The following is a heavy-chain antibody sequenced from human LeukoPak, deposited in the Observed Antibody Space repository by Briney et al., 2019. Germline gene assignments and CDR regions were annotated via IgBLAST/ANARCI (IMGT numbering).Heavy chain of an antibody. CDR1: GGSFSGYY. Sequence: SETLSLTCAVYGGSFSGYYWSWIRQPPGKGLEWIGEINHGGSTNYNPSLKSRVTISVDTSKNQFSLKLSSVTAADTAVYYCARLFYGTRPWGQGTLVTVSS. J-gene: IGHJ5*02. CDR3: ARLFYGTRP. V-gene: IGHV4-34*01. D-gene: IGHD1-1*01. CDR2: INHGGST.